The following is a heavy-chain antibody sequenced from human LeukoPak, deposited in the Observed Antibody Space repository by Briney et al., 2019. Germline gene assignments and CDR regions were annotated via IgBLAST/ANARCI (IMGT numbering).Heavy chain of an antibody. J-gene: IGHJ5*02. V-gene: IGHV4-34*01. D-gene: IGHD6-19*01. CDR2: INHSGST. Sequence: PSETLSLTCAVYGGSFSGYYWSWIRQPPGKGLEWIGEINHSGSTNYNPSLKSRVTISVDTPKNQFSLKLSSVTAADTAVYYCARGGIAVAGGPNWFDPWGQGTLVTVSS. CDR1: GGSFSGYY. CDR3: ARGGIAVAGGPNWFDP.